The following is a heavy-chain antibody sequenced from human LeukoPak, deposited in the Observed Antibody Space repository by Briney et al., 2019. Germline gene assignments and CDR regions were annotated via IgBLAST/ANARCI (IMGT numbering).Heavy chain of an antibody. Sequence: PXGSLRLSCAASGFTFSNAWMSWVRQAPGKGLEWVGRIKSKTDGGTTDYAAPVKGRFTISRDDSKNTLYLQMNSLKTEDTAVYYCTTGTNYDYVWGSYRYRDYWGQGTLVTVSS. CDR3: TTGTNYDYVWGSYRYRDY. CDR2: IKSKTDGGTT. V-gene: IGHV3-15*01. CDR1: GFTFSNAW. J-gene: IGHJ4*02. D-gene: IGHD3-16*02.